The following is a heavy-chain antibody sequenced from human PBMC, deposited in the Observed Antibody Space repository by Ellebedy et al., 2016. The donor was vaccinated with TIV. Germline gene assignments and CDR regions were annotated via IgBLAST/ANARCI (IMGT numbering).Heavy chain of an antibody. CDR1: GGSISSYY. D-gene: IGHD6-13*01. Sequence: MPGGSLRLSCTVSGGSISSYYWSWIRQPPGKGLEWIGEINHSGSTNYNPSLKSRVTISVDTSKNQFSLKLSSVTAADTAVYYCARGLRTAAGINSVWFDPWGQGTLVTVSS. CDR3: ARGLRTAAGINSVWFDP. J-gene: IGHJ5*02. V-gene: IGHV4-34*01. CDR2: INHSGST.